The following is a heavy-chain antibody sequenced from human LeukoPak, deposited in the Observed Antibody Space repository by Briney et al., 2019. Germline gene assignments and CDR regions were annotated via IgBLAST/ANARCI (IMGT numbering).Heavy chain of an antibody. Sequence: SVKASAQLSGYSPSELSMPWVLHAPREPPARMRRFHPEDGETIYAQKFQGRVTMTEAISTDTAYMELSSLISDVTAVYSCATAVTFGGVTAPFRGAFDIWGQGTMVTVSS. D-gene: IGHD3-16*01. V-gene: IGHV1-24*01. CDR2: FHPEDGET. J-gene: IGHJ3*02. CDR3: ATAVTFGGVTAPFRGAFDI. CDR1: GYSPSELS.